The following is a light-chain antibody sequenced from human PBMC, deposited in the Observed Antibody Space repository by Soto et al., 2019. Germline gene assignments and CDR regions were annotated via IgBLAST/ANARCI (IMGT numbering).Light chain of an antibody. J-gene: IGKJ3*01. Sequence: DIVMTQSPDSLAVSLGERATINCKSSQSVFYSSNNKNYLAWYQQKPGQPPMLLIYWASTRESGVPDRFSGSGSGTDFTLTISSLQAEDVAVYYCQQYYSIPLTFGPGTKVDIK. CDR2: WAS. CDR3: QQYYSIPLT. V-gene: IGKV4-1*01. CDR1: QSVFYSSNNKNY.